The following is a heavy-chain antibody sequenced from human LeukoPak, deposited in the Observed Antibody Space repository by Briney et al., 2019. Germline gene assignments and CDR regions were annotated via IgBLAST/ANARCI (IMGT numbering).Heavy chain of an antibody. D-gene: IGHD3-22*01. V-gene: IGHV3-30*03. CDR2: ISYDGSNK. CDR3: AILTNYYDSGRYYSLPNFFDY. Sequence: PGRSLRLSCAASGFTLSNYGMHWVRQAPGKGLEWVALISYDGSNKYYADSVKGRFTISRDSSKNTLYLQMNSLRAEDTAVYYCAILTNYYDSGRYYSLPNFFDYWGQGTLVTVSS. J-gene: IGHJ4*02. CDR1: GFTLSNYG.